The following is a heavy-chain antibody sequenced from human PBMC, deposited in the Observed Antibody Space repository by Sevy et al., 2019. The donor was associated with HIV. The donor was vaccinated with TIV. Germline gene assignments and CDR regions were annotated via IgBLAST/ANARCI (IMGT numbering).Heavy chain of an antibody. J-gene: IGHJ4*02. CDR3: VREGVGGYSYSLDC. CDR1: GFSFTNYW. CDR2: IKRDASEK. Sequence: GSLRLSCVASGFSFTNYWMTWVRQAPGKGLEWVANIKRDASEKYYVGSVKGRFTISRDNAKNSLYLQMNSLRAEDTAVYYCVREGVGGYSYSLDCWGQGTLVTVSS. D-gene: IGHD5-18*01. V-gene: IGHV3-7*01.